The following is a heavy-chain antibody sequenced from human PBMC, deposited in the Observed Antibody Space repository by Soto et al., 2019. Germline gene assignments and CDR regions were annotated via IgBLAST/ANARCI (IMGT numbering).Heavy chain of an antibody. CDR2: INPNSGGT. D-gene: IGHD6-6*01. CDR3: ARVKSSSSLDAFDI. CDR1: GYTFTGYY. J-gene: IGHJ3*02. V-gene: IGHV1-2*04. Sequence: ASVKVSCKASGYTFTGYYMYWVRQAPGQGLEWMGWINPNSGGTNYAQKFQGWVTMTRDTSISTAYMELSRLRSDDTAVYYCARVKSSSSLDAFDIWGQGTMVTVSS.